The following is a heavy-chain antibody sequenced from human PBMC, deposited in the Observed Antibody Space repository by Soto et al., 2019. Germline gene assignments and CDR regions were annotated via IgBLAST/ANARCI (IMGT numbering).Heavy chain of an antibody. CDR1: GFTFSSYA. CDR3: AKDLSYSSSWYPHANWFDP. D-gene: IGHD6-13*01. CDR2: ISGSGGST. V-gene: IGHV3-23*01. Sequence: WGSLRLSCAASGFTFSSYAMSWVRQAPGKGLEWVSAISGSGGSTYYADSVKGRFTISRDNSKNTLYLQMNSLRAEDTAVYYCAKDLSYSSSWYPHANWFDPWGQGTLVTVSS. J-gene: IGHJ5*02.